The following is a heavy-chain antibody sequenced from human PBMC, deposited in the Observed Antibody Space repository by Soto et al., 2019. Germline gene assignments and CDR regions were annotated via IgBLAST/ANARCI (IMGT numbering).Heavy chain of an antibody. CDR3: ARHSDYDYVWGSYRYFYFDY. Sequence: SETLSLTCTVSGGSISSYYWSWIRQPPGKGLEWIGYIYYSGSTNYNPSLKSRVTISVDTSKNQFSLKLSSVTAADTAVYYCARHSDYDYVWGSYRYFYFDYWGQGTLVTVSS. CDR2: IYYSGST. J-gene: IGHJ4*02. CDR1: GGSISSYY. D-gene: IGHD3-16*02. V-gene: IGHV4-59*08.